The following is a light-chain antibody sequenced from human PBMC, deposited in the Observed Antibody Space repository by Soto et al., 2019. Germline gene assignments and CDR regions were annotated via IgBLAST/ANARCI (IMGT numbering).Light chain of an antibody. V-gene: IGKV3-20*01. CDR2: GTS. CDR1: QTVNSIY. J-gene: IGKJ1*01. CDR3: QQYDTSPRT. Sequence: EIVLTQSPGTLSLYRGERATLSCRASQTVNSIYFAWYPRKPGQAPRLLIYGTSNRATGIPDRFRGSGSGKDFTLTISRLEAEDFGVYYCQQYDTSPRTFGKGTKV.